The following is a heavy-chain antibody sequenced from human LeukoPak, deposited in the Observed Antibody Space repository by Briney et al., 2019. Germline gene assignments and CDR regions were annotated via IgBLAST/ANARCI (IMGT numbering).Heavy chain of an antibody. J-gene: IGHJ5*02. CDR2: IYYSGST. Sequence: SETLSLTCTVSGYSISSSSYYWGWIRQPPGKGLEWIGSIYYSGSTYYNPSLKSRVTISVDTSKNQFSLKLSSVTAADTAVYYCARELGRRGIFGLPTDRANWFDPWGQGTLVTVSS. CDR1: GYSISSSSYY. V-gene: IGHV4-39*07. D-gene: IGHD3/OR15-3a*01. CDR3: ARELGRRGIFGLPTDRANWFDP.